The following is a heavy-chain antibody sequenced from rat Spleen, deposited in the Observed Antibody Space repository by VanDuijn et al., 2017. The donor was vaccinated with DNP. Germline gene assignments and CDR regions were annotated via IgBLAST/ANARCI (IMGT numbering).Heavy chain of an antibody. D-gene: IGHD1-2*01. V-gene: IGHV5S10*01. CDR1: GFTFSDYA. CDR3: TKHKGSSSSYAMDA. J-gene: IGHJ4*01. CDR2: IIYDGTRN. Sequence: EAQLVESGGGLVQPGNSLKLSCAASGFTFSDYAMAWVRQSPKKGLEWVATIIYDGTRNYYRDSVKGRFTISRDNVKSTLYLQMDSLRSEDTATYYCTKHKGSSSSYAMDAWGQGTSVTVSS.